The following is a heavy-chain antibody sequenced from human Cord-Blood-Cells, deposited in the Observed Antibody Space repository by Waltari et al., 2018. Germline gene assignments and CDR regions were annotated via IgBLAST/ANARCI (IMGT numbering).Heavy chain of an antibody. CDR1: GYTFTSYD. J-gene: IGHJ3*02. Sequence: QVQLVQSGAEVKKPGASVKVSCKASGYTFTSYDINWVRQATGQGLEWMGWMNTTSGNTGYAQKFQGRVTMTRNTSISTAYMELSSLRSEDTAVYYCARAREYCSSTSCYAFDIWGQGTMVTVSS. CDR2: MNTTSGNT. V-gene: IGHV1-8*01. CDR3: ARAREYCSSTSCYAFDI. D-gene: IGHD2-2*01.